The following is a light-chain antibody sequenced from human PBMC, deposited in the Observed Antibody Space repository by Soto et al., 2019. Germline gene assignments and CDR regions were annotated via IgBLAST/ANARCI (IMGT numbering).Light chain of an antibody. V-gene: IGKV3-11*01. J-gene: IGKJ2*01. CDR1: QSFSSY. CDR3: QQRSNWLGT. CDR2: DAS. Sequence: EIVLTQSPATLSLSPGERATLSCRASQSFSSYLAWYQQKPGQAPRLLIYDASNRATGIPARFSGSGSGTDFTLTISGQEPEDFAVYYCQQRSNWLGTFGQGTKLEIK.